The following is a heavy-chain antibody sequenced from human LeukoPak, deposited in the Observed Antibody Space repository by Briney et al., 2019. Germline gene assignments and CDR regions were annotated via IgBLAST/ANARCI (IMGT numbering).Heavy chain of an antibody. CDR2: IYSGGST. D-gene: IGHD3-10*01. CDR3: ARLLAYGSGAEAFDY. J-gene: IGHJ4*02. V-gene: IGHV3-66*04. Sequence: GGSLRLSCAASGFTVSSNYMSWVRPAPGKGLEWVSVIYSGGSTYYADSVKGRLTISRDNSKNTLYLQMNSLRAGDTAVYYCARLLAYGSGAEAFDYWGQGTLVTVSS. CDR1: GFTVSSNY.